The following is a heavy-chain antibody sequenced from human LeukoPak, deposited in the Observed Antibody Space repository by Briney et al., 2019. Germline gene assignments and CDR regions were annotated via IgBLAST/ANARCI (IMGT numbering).Heavy chain of an antibody. D-gene: IGHD3-22*01. CDR2: CDPEDGET. CDR3: ATKIDYYDSSGYYN. Sequence: ASVEVSCKVSGYTLTELSMHWVRQAPGKGLEWMGGCDPEDGETIYAQKFQGRVTMTEDTSTDTAYMELSSLRSEDTAVYYCATKIDYYDSSGYYNRGQGTLVTVSS. J-gene: IGHJ4*02. V-gene: IGHV1-24*01. CDR1: GYTLTELS.